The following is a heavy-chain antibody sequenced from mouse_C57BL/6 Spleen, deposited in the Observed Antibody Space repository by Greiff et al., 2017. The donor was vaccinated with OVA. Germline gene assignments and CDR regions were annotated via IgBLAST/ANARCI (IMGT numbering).Heavy chain of an antibody. J-gene: IGHJ1*03. V-gene: IGHV1-61*01. CDR2: IYPSDSET. D-gene: IGHD2-2*01. CDR1: GYTFTSYW. Sequence: QVQLQQPGAELVRPGSSVKLSCKASGYTFTSYWMEWVKQRPGQGLEWIGNIYPSDSETHYNQKFKDKATLTVDKSSSTAYMQLSSLTSEDSAVYYCARRVTGRVWYFDVWGTGTTVTVSS. CDR3: ARRVTGRVWYFDV.